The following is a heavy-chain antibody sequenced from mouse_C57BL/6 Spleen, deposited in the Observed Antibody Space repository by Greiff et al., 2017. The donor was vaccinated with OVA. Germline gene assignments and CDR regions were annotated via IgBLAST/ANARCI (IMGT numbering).Heavy chain of an antibody. D-gene: IGHD1-1*01. J-gene: IGHJ1*03. Sequence: EVQLVESGGGLVQPKGSLKLSCAASGFTFNTYAMHWVRQAPGKGLEWVARIRSKSSNYATYYADSVKDRFTISRDDSQSMLYLQMNNLKTEDTAMYYGVREIYYYDRRYFDVWGTGTTVTVSS. CDR3: VREIYYYDRRYFDV. CDR2: IRSKSSNYAT. V-gene: IGHV10-3*01. CDR1: GFTFNTYA.